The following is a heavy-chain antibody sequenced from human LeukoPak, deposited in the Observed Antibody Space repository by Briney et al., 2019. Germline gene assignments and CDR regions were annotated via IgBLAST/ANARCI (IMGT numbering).Heavy chain of an antibody. J-gene: IGHJ4*02. Sequence: PGTSLRLSCAASGFNLSTYPMHWVRQAPGKGLEWVAVISYDGSNMYYADSVKGRFTISRDNYKNTLYLQMNSLRAEDTAVYYCVRGLGSSGWYYFDYWAQGTLVTVSS. D-gene: IGHD6-19*01. CDR1: GFNLSTYP. CDR3: VRGLGSSGWYYFDY. V-gene: IGHV3-30*04. CDR2: ISYDGSNM.